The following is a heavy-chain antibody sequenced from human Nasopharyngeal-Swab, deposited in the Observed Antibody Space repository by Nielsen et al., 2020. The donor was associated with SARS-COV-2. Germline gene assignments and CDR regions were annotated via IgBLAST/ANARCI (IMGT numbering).Heavy chain of an antibody. CDR2: ISAYNGRT. CDR3: ARDPRGPDY. V-gene: IGHV1-18*01. J-gene: IGHJ4*02. Sequence: ASVKVSCKASRYTLTSYGISGVRQAPPQGLEWMGWISAYNGRTYYAQKFQGRVTMTTDPSTSTAYMDLRSLRSDDTAVYYCARDPRGPDYWGQGTLVTVSS. CDR1: RYTLTSYG. D-gene: IGHD6-25*01.